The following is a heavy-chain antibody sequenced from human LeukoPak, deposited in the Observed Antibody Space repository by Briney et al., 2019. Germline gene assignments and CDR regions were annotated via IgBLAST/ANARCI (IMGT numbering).Heavy chain of an antibody. D-gene: IGHD3-3*01. CDR2: INPSGGST. Sequence: ASVKVSCKASGYTFTSYYMHWVRQAPGQGLEWMGIINPSGGSTSYAQKFQGRVTMTRDTSTSTVYMELSSLRYEDTAVYYCARDVTPLTIFGVVISPTRDYWGQGTLVTVSS. J-gene: IGHJ4*02. V-gene: IGHV1-46*01. CDR3: ARDVTPLTIFGVVISPTRDY. CDR1: GYTFTSYY.